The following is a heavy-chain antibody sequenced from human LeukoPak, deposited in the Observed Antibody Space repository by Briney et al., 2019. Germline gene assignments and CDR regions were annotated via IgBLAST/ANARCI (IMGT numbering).Heavy chain of an antibody. V-gene: IGHV1-8*01. Sequence: GASVKVSCKASGYTFTSYDINWVRQATGQGLEWMGWMNPNSGNTGYAQKFQGRVTMTRNTSISTAYMELSSLRSEDTAVYYCARSGDYSVFWSPRGNWFDPWGQGTLVTVSS. D-gene: IGHD2-15*01. J-gene: IGHJ5*02. CDR1: GYTFTSYD. CDR2: MNPNSGNT. CDR3: ARSGDYSVFWSPRGNWFDP.